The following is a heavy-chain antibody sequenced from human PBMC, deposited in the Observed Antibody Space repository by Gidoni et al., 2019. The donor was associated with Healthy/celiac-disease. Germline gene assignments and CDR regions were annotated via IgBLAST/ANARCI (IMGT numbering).Heavy chain of an antibody. CDR2: ISGSGGST. CDR3: AKVKGFHSSGWYSQGGNAFDI. CDR1: GFTFSSYA. Sequence: EVQLLESGGGLVQPGGSLRLSCADSGFTFSSYAMSWVRQAPGKGLEWVSAISGSGGSTYYADSVKGRFTISRDNSKNTLYLQMNSLRAEDTAVYYCAKVKGFHSSGWYSQGGNAFDIWGQGTMVTVSS. D-gene: IGHD6-19*01. J-gene: IGHJ3*02. V-gene: IGHV3-23*01.